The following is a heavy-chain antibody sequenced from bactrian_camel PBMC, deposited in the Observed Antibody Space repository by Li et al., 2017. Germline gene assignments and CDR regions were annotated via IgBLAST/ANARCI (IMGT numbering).Heavy chain of an antibody. Sequence: HVQLVESGGGLVQPGASLKLSCVGSGFTARSDYMSWVRQAPGKGLEWVAGIDGIGTKSAYVDSVKGRFTVSHDNSKNTLYLQMNSLKPEDTAMYYCAASVKGQIDFLCNMRLWRKWNDWGQGTQVTVS. J-gene: IGHJ4*01. CDR2: IDGIGTKS. V-gene: IGHV3-2*01. D-gene: IGHD4*01. CDR1: GFTARSDY. CDR3: AASVKGQIDFLCNMRLWRKWND.